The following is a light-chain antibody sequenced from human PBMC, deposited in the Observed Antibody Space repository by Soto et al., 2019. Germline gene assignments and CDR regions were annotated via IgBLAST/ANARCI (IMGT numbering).Light chain of an antibody. CDR3: QQYENYWT. Sequence: DIQMTQSPSTLSATAGDRVTITCRASQSISSWLAWYQHKPGKAPKLLIYDASNLDSGVPSRFSGSGSGTEFSLTISKLQPDECATYYCQQYENYWTFGQGTRVEIK. CDR1: QSISSW. J-gene: IGKJ1*01. V-gene: IGKV1-5*01. CDR2: DAS.